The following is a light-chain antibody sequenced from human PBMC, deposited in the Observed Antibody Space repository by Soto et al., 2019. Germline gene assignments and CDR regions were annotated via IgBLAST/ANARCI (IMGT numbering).Light chain of an antibody. V-gene: IGLV2-11*01. CDR2: DVS. J-gene: IGLJ1*01. CDR3: CSYAGSYYV. CDR1: SSDVGGYNY. Sequence: QSALTQPRSVSGSPGQSVTISCTGTSSDVGGYNYVSWYQQHPGKAPKLMIYDVSKRPSAAPDRFSGSKSGNTASLTISGLQAEDEADYYCCSYAGSYYVFGTGTKVTVL.